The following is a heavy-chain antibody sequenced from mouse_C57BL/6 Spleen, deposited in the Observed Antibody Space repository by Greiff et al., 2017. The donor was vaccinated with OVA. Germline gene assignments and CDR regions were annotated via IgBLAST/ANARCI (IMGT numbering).Heavy chain of an antibody. Sequence: EVKLMESGAELVRPGASVKLSCTASGFNIKDYYMHWVKQRPEQGLEWIGRIDPEDGDTEYAPKFQGKATMTADTSSNTAYLQLSSLTSEDTAVYYCTNYGSSPWFAYWGQGTLVTVSA. D-gene: IGHD1-1*01. CDR1: GFNIKDYY. CDR2: IDPEDGDT. J-gene: IGHJ3*01. CDR3: TNYGSSPWFAY. V-gene: IGHV14-1*01.